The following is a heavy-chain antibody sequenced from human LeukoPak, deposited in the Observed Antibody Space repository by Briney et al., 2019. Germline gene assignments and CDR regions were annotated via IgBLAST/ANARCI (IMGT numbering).Heavy chain of an antibody. Sequence: GGCLRLSCAASGYTFSDYYMSWMRQAPGKGLEWVSYISSSGSTIYYADSVKGRFTISRDNAKNSLYLQMNSLRAEDTAVYYCARDPMVRGIPIFDYWGQGTLVTVSS. CDR3: ARDPMVRGIPIFDY. CDR2: ISSSGSTI. D-gene: IGHD3-10*01. J-gene: IGHJ4*02. CDR1: GYTFSDYY. V-gene: IGHV3-11*01.